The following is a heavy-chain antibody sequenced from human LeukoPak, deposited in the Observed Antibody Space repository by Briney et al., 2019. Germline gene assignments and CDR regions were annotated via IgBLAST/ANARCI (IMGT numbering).Heavy chain of an antibody. D-gene: IGHD2-2*01. CDR2: FYYSGST. CDR1: GGSIGYYY. J-gene: IGHJ3*02. V-gene: IGHV4-59*08. Sequence: PSETLSLTCTVSGGSIGYYYWSWIRQPPGKGLEWIGNFYYSGSTYYNPSLKSRVTISVDTSKNQFSLKLSSVTAADTAVYYCARAGPYCSSTSCFGDAFDIWGQGTMVTVSS. CDR3: ARAGPYCSSTSCFGDAFDI.